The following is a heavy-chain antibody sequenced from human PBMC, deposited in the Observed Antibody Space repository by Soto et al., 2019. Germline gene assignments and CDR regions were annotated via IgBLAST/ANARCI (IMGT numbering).Heavy chain of an antibody. D-gene: IGHD3-3*01. J-gene: IGHJ6*02. CDR3: ASPDNKYEVWSGLMVSPLYYYGMDV. CDR1: GGSFSGYY. Sequence: SETLSLTCAVYGGSFSGYYWSWIRQPPGKGLEWIGEINHSGSTNYNPSLKSRVTISVDTSKNQFSLKLSSVTAADTAGYYCASPDNKYEVWSGLMVSPLYYYGMDVWGQGTTVTVSS. V-gene: IGHV4-34*01. CDR2: INHSGST.